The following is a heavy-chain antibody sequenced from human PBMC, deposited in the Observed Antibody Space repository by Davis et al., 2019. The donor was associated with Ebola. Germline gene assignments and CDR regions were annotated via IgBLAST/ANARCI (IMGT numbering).Heavy chain of an antibody. J-gene: IGHJ6*02. V-gene: IGHV1-46*01. CDR2: INPSGGST. CDR1: GYTFTSYY. Sequence: AASVKVSCKASGYTFTSYYMHWVRQAPGQGLEWMGIINPSGGSTSYAQKFQGRVTMTRDTSTSTVYMELSSLRSEDTAVYYRARGHTIFGVVALGYGMDVWGQGTTVTVSS. CDR3: ARGHTIFGVVALGYGMDV. D-gene: IGHD3-3*01.